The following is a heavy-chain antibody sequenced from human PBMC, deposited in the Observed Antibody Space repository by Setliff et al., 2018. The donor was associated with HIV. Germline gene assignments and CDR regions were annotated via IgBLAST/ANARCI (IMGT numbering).Heavy chain of an antibody. CDR3: ARRSGASYYSEFYYYMDV. CDR1: GGSINNYY. V-gene: IGHV4-59*08. CDR2: IYYTGNT. J-gene: IGHJ6*03. Sequence: PSETLSLTCSVSGGSINNYYWSWIRLTPGKGLQWIGCIYYTGNTNYNPSRKSRVTMSVDTSNNQFSLKLTSVTAADSAVYYCARRSGASYYSEFYYYMDVWGKGTTVTVSS. D-gene: IGHD2-15*01.